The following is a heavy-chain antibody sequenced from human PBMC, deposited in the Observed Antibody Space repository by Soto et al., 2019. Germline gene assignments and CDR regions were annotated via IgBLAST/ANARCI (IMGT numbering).Heavy chain of an antibody. CDR3: ARDTYLYYGSGSYLYYIDF. CDR1: GGSISSGGYS. CDR2: IYHSGST. J-gene: IGHJ4*02. D-gene: IGHD3-10*01. V-gene: IGHV4-30-2*01. Sequence: PSETLSLTCAVSGGSISSGGYSWSWIRQPPGKGLEWIGYIYHSGSTYYNPSLKSRVTISVARSNNQFSLKLSSVTAADTAVYYCARDTYLYYGSGSYLYYIDFRGQGTLVTVSS.